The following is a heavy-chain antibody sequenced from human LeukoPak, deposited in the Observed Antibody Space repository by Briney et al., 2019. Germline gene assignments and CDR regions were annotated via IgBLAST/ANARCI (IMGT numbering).Heavy chain of an antibody. CDR2: IYYSGST. D-gene: IGHD3-22*01. V-gene: IGHV4-59*01. CDR1: GGSISSYY. CDR3: ARAGKNYYDSSGSYYYYYYMDV. Sequence: SETLSLTCTVSGGSISSYYWSWIRQPPGKGLEWIGYIYYSGSTNYNPSLKSRVTISVDTSKNQFSLKLSSVTAADTAAYYCARAGKNYYDSSGSYYYYYYMDVWGKGTTVTVSS. J-gene: IGHJ6*03.